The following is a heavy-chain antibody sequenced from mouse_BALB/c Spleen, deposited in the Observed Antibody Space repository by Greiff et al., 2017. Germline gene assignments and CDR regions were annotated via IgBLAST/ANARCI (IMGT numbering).Heavy chain of an antibody. CDR1: GFTFNTYA. V-gene: IGHV10-3*03. CDR3: VRERAGYYGSSYWYFDV. J-gene: IGHJ1*01. D-gene: IGHD1-1*01. CDR2: IRSKSNNYAT. Sequence: EVQRVESGGGLVQPKGSLKLSCAASGFTFNTYAMHWVCQAPGKGLEWVARIRSKSNNYATYYADSVKDRFTISRDDSQSMLYLQMNNLKTEDTAMYYCVRERAGYYGSSYWYFDVWGAGTTVTVSS.